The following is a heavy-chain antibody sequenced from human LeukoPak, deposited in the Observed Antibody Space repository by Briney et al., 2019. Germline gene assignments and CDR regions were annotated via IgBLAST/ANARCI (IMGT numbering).Heavy chain of an antibody. D-gene: IGHD1-1*01. CDR3: ASSPTGTTPFDP. CDR2: INHSGST. J-gene: IGHJ5*02. V-gene: IGHV4-34*01. CDR1: GGSFSGYY. Sequence: SGTLSLTCAVYGGSFSGYYWSWIRQPPGKGPEWIGEINHSGSTNYNPSLKSRVTISVDTSKNQFSLKLSSVTAADTAVYYCASSPTGTTPFDPWGQGTLVTVSS.